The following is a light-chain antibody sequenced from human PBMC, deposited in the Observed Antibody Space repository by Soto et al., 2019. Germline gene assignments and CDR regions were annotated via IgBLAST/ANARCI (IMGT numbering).Light chain of an antibody. CDR2: STD. CDR1: SGSVSSSNN. Sequence: QAVVTREPSFSVSPGGTVTLTCGLSSGSVSSSNNPSWYQQTPGQAPRTLIYSTDTRSSGVPDRFSGSILGNKAALTITGAQADDESDYYCVLYMGSGIWVFGGGTKVTVL. V-gene: IGLV8-61*01. CDR3: VLYMGSGIWV. J-gene: IGLJ3*02.